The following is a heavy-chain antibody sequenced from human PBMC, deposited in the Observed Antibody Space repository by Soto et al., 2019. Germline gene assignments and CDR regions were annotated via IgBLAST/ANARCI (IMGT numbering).Heavy chain of an antibody. V-gene: IGHV4-39*01. Sequence: QLQLQESGPGLVKPSETLSLTCTVSGGSISSSSYYWGWIRQPPRKGLEWIGSIYYSGSTYYNPSLKSRDTVTEDPSKIQFPLKRSSVTTADTAVYYGARNKRDDYYYMDVWGKGTTVTVSS. CDR3: ARNKRDDYYYMDV. J-gene: IGHJ6*03. CDR1: GGSISSSSYY. CDR2: IYYSGST.